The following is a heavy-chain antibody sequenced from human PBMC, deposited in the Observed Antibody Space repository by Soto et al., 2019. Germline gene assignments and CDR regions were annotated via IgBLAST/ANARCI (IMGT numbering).Heavy chain of an antibody. V-gene: IGHV1-24*01. CDR1: GYTLTELS. CDR3: IPYCSSTSCYMGDYGMDV. Sequence: ASVKVSCKVSGYTLTELSMHWVRQAPGKGLEWMGGFDPEDGETIYAQKFQGRVTMTEDTSTDTAYMKLSSLRSEDTAVYYCIPYCSSTSCYMGDYGMDVWGQGTTVTVSS. D-gene: IGHD2-2*02. J-gene: IGHJ6*01. CDR2: FDPEDGET.